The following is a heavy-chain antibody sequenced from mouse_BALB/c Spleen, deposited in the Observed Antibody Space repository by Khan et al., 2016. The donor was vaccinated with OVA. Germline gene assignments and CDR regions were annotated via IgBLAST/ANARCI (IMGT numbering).Heavy chain of an antibody. CDR3: TRSGWAAFAY. D-gene: IGHD1-1*02. CDR2: INPSNGGT. J-gene: IGHJ3*01. Sequence: VQLQQSGAELVKPGASVKLSCKASGYTFTSYYIYWVKQRPGQGLGWIGGINPSNGGTYFTEKFESKATLTVDKSSSTAFMQVSSLTSEDSAVYYCTRSGWAAFAYWGQGTLVTVSA. V-gene: IGHV1S81*02. CDR1: GYTFTSYY.